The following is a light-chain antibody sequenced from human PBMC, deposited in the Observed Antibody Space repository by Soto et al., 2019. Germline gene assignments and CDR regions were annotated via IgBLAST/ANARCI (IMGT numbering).Light chain of an antibody. CDR3: QQYGSSLPLT. Sequence: EIVLTQSPGTLSLSPGERATLSCRASQSVSSSYLAWYQQKPGQAPRLLIYGASSRATGIPDRFSGSGSGTDFTLTISRLEPEDFEVYYFQQYGSSLPLTFGGGTKVEIK. CDR1: QSVSSSY. J-gene: IGKJ4*01. V-gene: IGKV3-20*01. CDR2: GAS.